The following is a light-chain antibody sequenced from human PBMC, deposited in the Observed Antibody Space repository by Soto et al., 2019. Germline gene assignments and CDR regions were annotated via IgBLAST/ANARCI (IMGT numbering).Light chain of an antibody. J-gene: IGKJ1*01. CDR1: QFVSSR. CDR2: DTS. CDR3: QQYGSSPPWT. Sequence: DIVVTQSPATLSASPGERVTLSCRASQFVSSRLAWYQRRPGQVPRLLIYDTSTRAPGISARFSGSGSGTDFTLTISRLEPEDFAVYYCQQYGSSPPWTFGQGTKVDI. V-gene: IGKV3-20*01.